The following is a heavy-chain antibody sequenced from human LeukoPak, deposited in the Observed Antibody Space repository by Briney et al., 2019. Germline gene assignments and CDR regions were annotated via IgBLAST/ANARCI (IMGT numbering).Heavy chain of an antibody. J-gene: IGHJ4*02. Sequence: PGGSLRLSCAASGFTFSSYAMHWVRQAPGKGLEWVAVISYDGSNKYYADSVKGRFTISRDNSKNTLYLQMNSLRAEDTAVYYCARESYDSSGYFAYWGQGTLVTVSS. D-gene: IGHD3-22*01. CDR3: ARESYDSSGYFAY. CDR1: GFTFSSYA. V-gene: IGHV3-30-3*01. CDR2: ISYDGSNK.